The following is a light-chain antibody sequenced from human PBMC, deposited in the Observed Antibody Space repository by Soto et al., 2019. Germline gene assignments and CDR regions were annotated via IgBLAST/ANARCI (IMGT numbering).Light chain of an antibody. Sequence: QSALTQPASVSGSPGQSITISCTGTSSDVGGYNYVSWYQQHPGKAPKLMIYGVSNRPSGDSNRFSGSKSGNTASLTISGLQAEDEADYYCSSYTRSNTVIFGGGTKVTVL. CDR3: SSYTRSNTVI. J-gene: IGLJ2*01. CDR2: GVS. V-gene: IGLV2-14*01. CDR1: SSDVGGYNY.